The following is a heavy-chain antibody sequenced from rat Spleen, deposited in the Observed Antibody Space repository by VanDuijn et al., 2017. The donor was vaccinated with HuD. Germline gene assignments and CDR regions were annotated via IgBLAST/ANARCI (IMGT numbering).Heavy chain of an antibody. CDR1: GHSISSGYR. V-gene: IGHV3-3*01. CDR2: INSAGST. D-gene: IGHD1-12*02. CDR3: ARSDGVHYFLPFAD. Sequence: EVQLQESGPGLVKPSQSLSLTCSVTGHSISSGYRWNWIRKFPGNELEWMGYINSAGSTIYNPSLQSRISITRDTSKNQFFLQVNSVTTDDTATYYCARSDGVHYFLPFADWGQGSLVTVSS. J-gene: IGHJ3*01.